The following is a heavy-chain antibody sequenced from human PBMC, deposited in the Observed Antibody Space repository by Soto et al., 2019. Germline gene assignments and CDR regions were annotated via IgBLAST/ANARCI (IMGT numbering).Heavy chain of an antibody. D-gene: IGHD3-3*01. Sequence: ASVKVSCKASGYTFTSYGISWVRQAPGQGLEWMGWISAYNGNTNYAQKLQGRVTMTTDTSTSTAYMELRSLRSDDTAVYYCARDRKVITIFGVVIKPLDYYYGMDVWGQGTTVTVSS. CDR2: ISAYNGNT. CDR1: GYTFTSYG. CDR3: ARDRKVITIFGVVIKPLDYYYGMDV. J-gene: IGHJ6*02. V-gene: IGHV1-18*04.